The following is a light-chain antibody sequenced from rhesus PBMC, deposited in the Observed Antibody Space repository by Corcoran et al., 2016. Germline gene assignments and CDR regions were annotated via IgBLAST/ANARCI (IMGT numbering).Light chain of an antibody. CDR3: QQHDSAPRT. V-gene: IGKV1-21*01. Sequence: DIQMTQSPSSLSASVGDRVTITCRASQGISIWLAWYQQTPGKAPKLLIYKASNLQSGVPSRFSGSGSGTEFTITISSLQPEDFTTYYCQQHDSAPRTFGQGTKVEIK. CDR1: QGISIW. J-gene: IGKJ1*01. CDR2: KAS.